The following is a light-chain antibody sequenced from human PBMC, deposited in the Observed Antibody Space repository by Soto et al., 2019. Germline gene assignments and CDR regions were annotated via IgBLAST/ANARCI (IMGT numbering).Light chain of an antibody. Sequence: QSALTQPASVSGSPGQSITISCTGTSSDVGSYNLVSWYQQHPGKAPKLMIYEVSKRPSGVSNRFSGSKSGNTASLTISGLQAEDEADYYCCSYAGSSTPWVSGTGTQLTVL. CDR3: CSYAGSSTPWV. CDR1: SSDVGSYNL. J-gene: IGLJ1*01. CDR2: EVS. V-gene: IGLV2-23*02.